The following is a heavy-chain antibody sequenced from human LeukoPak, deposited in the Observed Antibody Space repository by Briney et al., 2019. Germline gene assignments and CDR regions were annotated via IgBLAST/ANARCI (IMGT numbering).Heavy chain of an antibody. Sequence: GGSLRLSCAASGFTFSSCGMHWVRQAPGKGLEWVAVIWYDGSNKYYADSVKGRFTISRDNSKNTLYLQMNSLRAEDTAVYYCAREWGLLSAPDAFDIWGQGTMVTVSS. CDR3: AREWGLLSAPDAFDI. J-gene: IGHJ3*02. CDR1: GFTFSSCG. V-gene: IGHV3-33*01. D-gene: IGHD3-10*01. CDR2: IWYDGSNK.